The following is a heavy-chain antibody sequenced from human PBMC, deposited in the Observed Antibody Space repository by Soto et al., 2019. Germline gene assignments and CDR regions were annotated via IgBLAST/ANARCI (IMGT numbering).Heavy chain of an antibody. CDR2: IIPILGIA. CDR1: GGTFSSYT. V-gene: IGHV1-69*02. J-gene: IGHJ3*02. D-gene: IGHD2-15*01. Sequence: QVQLVQSGAEVKKPGSSVKVSCKASGGTFSSYTISWVRQAPGQGLEWMGRIIPILGIANYAQQFQGRVTITADKPTSTAYMELSSLRSEDTAVYYCASPNCSGGSCYSPYDAFDIWGQGTLVTVSS. CDR3: ASPNCSGGSCYSPYDAFDI.